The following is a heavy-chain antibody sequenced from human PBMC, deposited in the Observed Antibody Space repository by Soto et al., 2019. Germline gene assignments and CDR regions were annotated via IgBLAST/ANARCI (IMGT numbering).Heavy chain of an antibody. CDR1: GFTYIYYA. Sequence: PGRSMRLSCAASGFTYIYYAIGWVRQAPGKGLEWVSVLSARGDTTYYADAVQGRFTISRDNFNNALYLEIVSLRAEDTAMYYCVKDARRSDGCYCFGYWGQGARVAVSS. V-gene: IGHV3-23*01. CDR3: VKDARRSDGCYCFGY. CDR2: LSARGDTT. J-gene: IGHJ4*02. D-gene: IGHD6-19*01.